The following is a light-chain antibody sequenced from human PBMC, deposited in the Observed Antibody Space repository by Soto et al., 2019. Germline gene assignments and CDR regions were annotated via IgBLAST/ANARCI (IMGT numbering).Light chain of an antibody. CDR2: GAS. CDR3: QQYDNWPWT. V-gene: IGKV3-20*01. Sequence: EIVLTQSPVPLSWSPLERSTLACTXSQSVSSSYLAWYQQKPGQAPRLLIYGASRRATGFPARFSGSGSGTDFTLTISSLQSEDFAVYYCQQYDNWPWTFGQGTKVDIK. CDR1: QSVSSSY. J-gene: IGKJ1*01.